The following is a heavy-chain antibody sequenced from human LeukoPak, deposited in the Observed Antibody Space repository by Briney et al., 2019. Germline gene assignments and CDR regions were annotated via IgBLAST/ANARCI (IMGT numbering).Heavy chain of an antibody. V-gene: IGHV3-13*01. D-gene: IGHD1-1*01. CDR2: FETVGHT. CDR3: VRIRTREHQYGMDV. Sequence: GGSLRLSCAASGFTFTNYDMHWVGQATGKGLEWVSAFETVGHTYYSGSVVGRFTISRDVVKNSLYLHMNSLRDGDTAVYYCVRIRTREHQYGMDVWGQGTTVTVSS. J-gene: IGHJ6*02. CDR1: GFTFTNYD.